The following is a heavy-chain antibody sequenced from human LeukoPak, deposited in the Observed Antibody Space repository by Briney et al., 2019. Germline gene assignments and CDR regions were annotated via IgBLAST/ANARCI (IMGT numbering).Heavy chain of an antibody. CDR1: GFTFSSYA. CDR3: ASLTPLGYCSGGSCYTWFDP. V-gene: IGHV3-23*01. Sequence: QPGGSLGLSCAASGFTFSSYAMSWVRQAPGKGLEWVSAISGSVGSTYYADSVKGRFTISRDNSKNTLYLQMNSLRAEDTAVYYCASLTPLGYCSGGSCYTWFDPWGQGTLVTVSS. CDR2: ISGSVGST. J-gene: IGHJ5*02. D-gene: IGHD2-15*01.